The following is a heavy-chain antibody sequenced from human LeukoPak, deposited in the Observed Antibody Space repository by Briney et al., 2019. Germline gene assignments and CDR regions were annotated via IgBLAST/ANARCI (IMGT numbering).Heavy chain of an antibody. V-gene: IGHV3-30-3*01. CDR1: GFTFSSYA. CDR3: ARSPYGDPQYYLDF. Sequence: GKSLRLSCAASGFTFSSYAMHWIRQAPGKGLEWVAIISYHGDHKYYADSVKGRFTISRDNSKNTLHLQMNTLRTEDTAVYFCARSPYGDPQYYLDFWGQGTLVTVSS. CDR2: ISYHGDHK. J-gene: IGHJ4*02. D-gene: IGHD4-17*01.